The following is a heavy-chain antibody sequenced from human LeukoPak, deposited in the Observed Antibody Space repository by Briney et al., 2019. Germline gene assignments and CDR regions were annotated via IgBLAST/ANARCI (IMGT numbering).Heavy chain of an antibody. CDR1: GFTFSSYA. V-gene: IGHV3-23*01. Sequence: GGSLRLSCAASGFTFSSYAMNWVRQTPGKGLQWVSSISGNGVSTDYADSVKGRFTISRDNSKNTLYLQMNILRAEDTALYYCASGPATQYSGSYSDPEYFHRWGQGTPVTVSS. J-gene: IGHJ1*01. CDR2: ISGNGVST. D-gene: IGHD1-26*01. CDR3: ASGPATQYSGSYSDPEYFHR.